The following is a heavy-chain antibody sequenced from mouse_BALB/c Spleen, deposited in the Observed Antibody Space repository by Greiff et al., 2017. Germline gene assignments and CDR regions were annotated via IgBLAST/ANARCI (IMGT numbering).Heavy chain of an antibody. CDR2: ILPGSGST. CDR3: ARRGTTVEWYFDV. V-gene: IGHV1-9*01. CDR1: GYTFSSYW. Sequence: VQLQQSGAELMKPGASVKISCKATGYTFSSYWIEWVKQRPGHGLEWIGEILPGSGSTNYNEKFKGKATFTADTSSNTAYMQLSSLTSEDSAVYYCARRGTTVEWYFDVWGAGTTVTVSS. D-gene: IGHD1-1*01. J-gene: IGHJ1*01.